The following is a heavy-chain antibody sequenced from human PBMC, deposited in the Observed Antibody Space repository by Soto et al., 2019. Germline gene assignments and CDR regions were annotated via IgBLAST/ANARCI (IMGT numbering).Heavy chain of an antibody. V-gene: IGHV3-30-3*01. CDR2: ISYDGSNK. Sequence: GGSLRLSCAASGFTFSSYAMHWVRQAPGKGLEWVAVISYDGSNKYYADSVKGRFTISRDNSKNTLYLQMNSLRDEDAAVYYCATFIVGATRGFDYWGQGTLVTVSS. J-gene: IGHJ4*02. CDR3: ATFIVGATRGFDY. CDR1: GFTFSSYA. D-gene: IGHD1-26*01.